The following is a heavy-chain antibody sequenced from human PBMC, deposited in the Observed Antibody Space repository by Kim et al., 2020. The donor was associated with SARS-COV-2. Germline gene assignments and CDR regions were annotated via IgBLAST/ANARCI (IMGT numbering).Heavy chain of an antibody. Sequence: FQGRVTMTRDTSTSTVYMELSSLRSEDTAVYYCARDRLLWFGELDYGMDVWGQGTTVTVSS. D-gene: IGHD3-10*01. V-gene: IGHV1-46*01. CDR3: ARDRLLWFGELDYGMDV. J-gene: IGHJ6*02.